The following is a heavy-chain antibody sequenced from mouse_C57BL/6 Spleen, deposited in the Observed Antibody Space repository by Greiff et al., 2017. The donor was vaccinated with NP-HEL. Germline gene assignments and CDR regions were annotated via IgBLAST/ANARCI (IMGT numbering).Heavy chain of an antibody. Sequence: EVQRVESGGGLVQPGGSLSLSCAASGFTFTDYYMSWVRQPPGKALEWLGFIRNKANGYTTEYSASVKGRFTISRDNSQSILYLQMNALRAEDSATYYCARYWGPRPGAMDYWGQGTSVTVSS. CDR1: GFTFTDYY. V-gene: IGHV7-3*01. CDR3: ARYWGPRPGAMDY. CDR2: IRNKANGYTT. J-gene: IGHJ4*01. D-gene: IGHD6-1*01.